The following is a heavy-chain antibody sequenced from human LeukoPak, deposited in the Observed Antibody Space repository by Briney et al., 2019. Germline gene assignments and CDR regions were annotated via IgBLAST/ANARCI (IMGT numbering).Heavy chain of an antibody. CDR3: ARGFLFSATAMGYFDY. CDR1: GYSISSGYY. V-gene: IGHV4-38-2*01. CDR2: IYHSGST. D-gene: IGHD5-18*01. J-gene: IGHJ4*02. Sequence: PSETLSLTCAVSGYSISSGYYWGWIRQPPGKGLEWIGSIYHSGSTYYNPSLKSRVTISVDTSKNQFSLKLSSVTAADTAVYYCARGFLFSATAMGYFDYWGQGTLVTVSS.